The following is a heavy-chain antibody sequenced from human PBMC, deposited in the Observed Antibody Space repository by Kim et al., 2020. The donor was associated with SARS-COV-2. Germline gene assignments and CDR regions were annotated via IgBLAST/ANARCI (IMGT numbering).Heavy chain of an antibody. J-gene: IGHJ3*02. CDR1: GFTFSGSA. CDR3: TSVPGTTLAFWYAFDI. Sequence: GGSLRLSCAASGFTFSGSAMHWVRQASGKGLEWVGRIRSKANSYATAYAASVKGRFTISRDDSKNTAYLQMNSLKTEDTAVYYCTSVPGTTLAFWYAFDIWGQGTMVTVSS. CDR2: IRSKANSYAT. V-gene: IGHV3-73*01. D-gene: IGHD1-1*01.